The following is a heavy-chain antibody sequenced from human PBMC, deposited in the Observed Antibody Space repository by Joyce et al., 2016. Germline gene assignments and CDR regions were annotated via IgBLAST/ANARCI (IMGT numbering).Heavy chain of an antibody. D-gene: IGHD2-15*01. CDR1: GYTFTGYY. V-gene: IGHV1-2*02. Sequence: QMRLVQSGAEVKKPGASVKVSCKASGYTFTGYYLHWGRQAPGQGLEWMGWINPHSGGTNSAQEFQGRVTVTRDTSISTAYMELTRLTSDDTAVYYCARSHLDCSGGRCSFDYWGQGTLVTVSS. J-gene: IGHJ4*02. CDR2: INPHSGGT. CDR3: ARSHLDCSGGRCSFDY.